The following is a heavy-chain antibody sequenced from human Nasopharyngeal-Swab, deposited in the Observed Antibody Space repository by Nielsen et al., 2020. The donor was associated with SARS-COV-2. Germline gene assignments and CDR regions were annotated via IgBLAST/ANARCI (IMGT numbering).Heavy chain of an antibody. CDR2: ISSSSSYI. CDR3: ARATYYYDSSGYFDY. CDR1: GFTFSSYS. J-gene: IGHJ4*02. D-gene: IGHD3-22*01. Sequence: GGSLRLSCAASGFTFSSYSMNWVRQAPGKGLEWVSSISSSSSYIYYADSVKGRFAISRDNAKNSLYLQMNSLRAEDTAVYYCARATYYYDSSGYFDYWGQGTLVTVSS. V-gene: IGHV3-21*01.